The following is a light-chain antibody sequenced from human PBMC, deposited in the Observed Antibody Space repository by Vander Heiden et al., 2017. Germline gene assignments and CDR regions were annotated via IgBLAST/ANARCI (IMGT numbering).Light chain of an antibody. CDR3: QQEDTTTLS. CDR1: QSILYSSNNKNY. V-gene: IGKV4-1*01. J-gene: IGKJ4*01. CDR2: WAS. Sequence: DIVMTQSPDSLAVSLGERATINCKSNQSILYSSNNKNYLAWYQQKPGQPPKLLISWASTRESGVPERFSGSGSGTDFTLTISSLQAEDVAVYSCQQEDTTTLSFGGRTKVELK.